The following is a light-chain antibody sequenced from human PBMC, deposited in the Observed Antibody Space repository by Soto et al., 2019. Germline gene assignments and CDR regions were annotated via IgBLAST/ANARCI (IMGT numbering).Light chain of an antibody. Sequence: DIQMTQSPSSLSASVGDRVTITCRASQTVSVYLNWYRQEPGKAPKLLIFSASTLQSGVPPRFSGSGSGTDFTLTISNLQPEDFATYCCQQSYSTPFTFGPGTKVDVK. CDR1: QTVSVY. CDR2: SAS. CDR3: QQSYSTPFT. J-gene: IGKJ3*01. V-gene: IGKV1-39*01.